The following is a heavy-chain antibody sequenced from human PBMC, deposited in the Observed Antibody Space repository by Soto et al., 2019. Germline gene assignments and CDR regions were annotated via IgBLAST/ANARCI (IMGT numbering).Heavy chain of an antibody. CDR2: IWYDGSNK. J-gene: IGHJ4*02. CDR3: ARDSRRIGDSDY. CDR1: GFTFSSYG. V-gene: IGHV3-33*01. Sequence: GGSLRLSCAASGFTFSSYGMHWVRQAPGKGLEWVAVIWYDGSNKYYADSVKGRFTISRDNSKNTLYLQMNSLRAEDTAVYYCARDSRRIGDSDYWGQGTLVTVSS.